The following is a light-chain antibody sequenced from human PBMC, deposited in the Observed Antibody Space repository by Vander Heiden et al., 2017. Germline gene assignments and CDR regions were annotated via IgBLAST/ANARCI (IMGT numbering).Light chain of an antibody. Sequence: EIVLTQSPATLSLSPGERATLSCRASQSVSSYLAWYQQKPGQAPRLLIYDASNRATGIPARFSGSGSGTDFTLTISSLEPEDFAVYYCQQRSNGPPLLTFDGGTKVEIK. CDR3: QQRSNGPPLLT. CDR2: DAS. J-gene: IGKJ4*01. CDR1: QSVSSY. V-gene: IGKV3-11*01.